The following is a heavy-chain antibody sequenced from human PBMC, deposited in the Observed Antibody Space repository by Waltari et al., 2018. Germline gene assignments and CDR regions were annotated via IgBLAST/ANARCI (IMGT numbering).Heavy chain of an antibody. CDR2: INLDGSEK. CDR1: GFTFYRTW. D-gene: IGHD6-19*01. Sequence: EVQLVESGGALVQPGGSLRLSCVATGFTFYRTWKMWVRQAPGKGVEWVANINLDGSEKYYVDSVRGRFDISSNNAKNSLYLQMNNLRAEDTAVYYCAKNRRGYDSGWSYFDYWGQGTLVTVSS. CDR3: AKNRRGYDSGWSYFDY. V-gene: IGHV3-7*01. J-gene: IGHJ4*02.